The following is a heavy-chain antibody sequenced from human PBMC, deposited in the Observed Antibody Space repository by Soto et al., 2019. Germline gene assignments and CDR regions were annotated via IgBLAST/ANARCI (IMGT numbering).Heavy chain of an antibody. Sequence: EVQLLESGGGLVQPGGSLRLSCAASGFTFNNYAMTWVRQAPGKGLEWVSAISGGGDTTSYADSVKGRFTVSRDGSKNTLYLQMSSLSAEDTALYYCAKGRGGSGSLTPRVDFWDQGTLVTVSS. CDR3: AKGRGGSGSLTPRVDF. J-gene: IGHJ4*02. D-gene: IGHD3-10*01. V-gene: IGHV3-23*01. CDR2: ISGGGDTT. CDR1: GFTFNNYA.